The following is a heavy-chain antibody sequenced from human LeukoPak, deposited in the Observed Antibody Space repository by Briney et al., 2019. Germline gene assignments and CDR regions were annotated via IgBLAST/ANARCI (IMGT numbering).Heavy chain of an antibody. V-gene: IGHV3-9*01. Sequence: GGSLRLSCAASGFTFDDYAMHWVRQAPGKGLEWVSGISWNSGSIGYADSVKGRFTISRDNAKNSLYLQMSSLRAEDTALYYCAKVGGDYSSSWYGTFDYWGQGTPVTVSS. CDR2: ISWNSGSI. J-gene: IGHJ4*02. CDR1: GFTFDDYA. CDR3: AKVGGDYSSSWYGTFDY. D-gene: IGHD6-13*01.